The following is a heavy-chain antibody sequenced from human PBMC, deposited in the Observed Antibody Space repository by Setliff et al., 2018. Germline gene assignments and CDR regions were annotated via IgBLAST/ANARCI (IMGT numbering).Heavy chain of an antibody. CDR2: LHTSGTT. V-gene: IGHV4-61*02. J-gene: IGHJ4*02. Sequence: SETLSLTCAVSGGSITSGSYYWSWIRQPAGEGLERIGRLHTSGTTDYNPSLKGRVTISADTSTNHFSLKLTSVTAADTAVYYCARDNTIVGATDYWGQGALVTVSS. CDR1: GGSITSGSYY. CDR3: ARDNTIVGATDY. D-gene: IGHD1-26*01.